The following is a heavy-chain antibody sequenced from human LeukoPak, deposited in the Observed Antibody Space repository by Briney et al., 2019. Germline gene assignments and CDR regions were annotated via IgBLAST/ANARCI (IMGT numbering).Heavy chain of an antibody. J-gene: IGHJ5*02. V-gene: IGHV1-2*02. CDR2: INPNSGGT. CDR1: GYTFTGYH. CDR3: ARDRPGYSSWFDP. Sequence: ASAKVSCRASGYTFTGYHMHWVRQAPGQGLEWMGWINPNSGGTNCAQKFQGRVTMTRDTSISTAYMELSSLRSDDTAVYYCARDRPGYSSWFDPWGQGTQVTVSS. D-gene: IGHD6-19*01.